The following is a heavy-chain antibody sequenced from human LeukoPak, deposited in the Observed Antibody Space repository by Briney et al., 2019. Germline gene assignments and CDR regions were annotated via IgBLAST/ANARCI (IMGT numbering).Heavy chain of an antibody. Sequence: PGGSLRLSCVASGFTISSYEMDWVRQAPGKGLEWVSHISISGETKTYAESVKGRFTISRDNAKNLLYLQMNSLRAEDTAVYYCARDQRGTRLDWGQGTLVTVSS. D-gene: IGHD1-1*01. V-gene: IGHV3-48*03. CDR3: ARDQRGTRLD. J-gene: IGHJ4*02. CDR1: GFTISSYE. CDR2: ISISGETK.